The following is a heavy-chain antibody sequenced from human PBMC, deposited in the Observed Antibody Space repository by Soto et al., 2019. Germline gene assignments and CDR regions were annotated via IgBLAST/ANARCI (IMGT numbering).Heavy chain of an antibody. D-gene: IGHD3-3*01. J-gene: IGHJ6*03. V-gene: IGHV3-7*01. CDR1: GFTFSSYW. Sequence: EGQLVESGGGLVQPGGSLRLSCAASGFTFSSYWMSWVRQAPGRGLEWVANIKQDGSEKSYVDSVKGRFTISRDHAKNPLYLQMESLRAEDTACYYCARGLGFVEWVLSRYSYYYMDVWGKGTTVTVSS. CDR2: IKQDGSEK. CDR3: ARGLGFVEWVLSRYSYYYMDV.